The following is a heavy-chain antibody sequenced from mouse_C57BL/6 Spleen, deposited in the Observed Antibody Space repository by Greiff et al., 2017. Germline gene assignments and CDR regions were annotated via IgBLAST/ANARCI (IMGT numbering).Heavy chain of an antibody. Sequence: EVQLQQSGPELVKPGASVKISCKASGYTFTDYYMNWVKQSHGKSLEWIGDINPNNGGTSYNQKFKGKATLTVDKSSSTAYMELRSLTSEDSAVYYCARRDFDWVYFDYWGQGTTLTVSS. J-gene: IGHJ2*01. V-gene: IGHV1-26*01. CDR1: GYTFTDYY. CDR3: ARRDFDWVYFDY. CDR2: INPNNGGT. D-gene: IGHD4-1*01.